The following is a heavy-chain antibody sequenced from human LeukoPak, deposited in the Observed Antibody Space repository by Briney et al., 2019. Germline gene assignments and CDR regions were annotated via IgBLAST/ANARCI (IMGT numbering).Heavy chain of an antibody. CDR3: ARSLSSSWEYFDY. CDR1: GYSFTSYW. V-gene: IGHV5-51*01. CDR2: IYPGDSDT. Sequence: GESLKISCKGSGYSFTSYWIGWVRQMPGKGLEWMGIIYPGDSDTRYSPSFQGQVTISADRSISTAYLQWSSLKASDTAMYYCARSLSSSWEYFDYWGQGTLVTVSS. J-gene: IGHJ4*02. D-gene: IGHD6-13*01.